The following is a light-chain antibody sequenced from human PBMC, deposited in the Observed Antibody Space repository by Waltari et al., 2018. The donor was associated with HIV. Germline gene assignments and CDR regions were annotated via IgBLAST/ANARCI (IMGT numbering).Light chain of an antibody. CDR2: VND. CDR1: SSNIETNF. CDR3: AAWDNSLYSEV. V-gene: IGLV1-51*01. Sequence: QFVLTQPPSLSAAAGQKVTISCSGSSSNIETNFVCWYQQLPGAAPRLLIYVNDKGRSGIPERFAGSKSGTSATLAITGLQTGDEADYYCAAWDNSLYSEVFGGGTKLTAL. J-gene: IGLJ2*01.